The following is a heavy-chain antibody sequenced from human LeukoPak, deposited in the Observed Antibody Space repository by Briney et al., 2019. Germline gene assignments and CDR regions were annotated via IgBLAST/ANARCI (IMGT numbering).Heavy chain of an antibody. CDR1: GFTFSSYW. J-gene: IGHJ3*02. D-gene: IGHD1-26*01. Sequence: GGSLRLSCAVSGFTFSSYWMSWVRQAPGKGLEWVAVISYDGSNKYYADSVKGRFTISRDNSKNTLYLQMNSLRAEDTAVYYCASGELRDAFDIWGQGTMVTVSS. CDR2: ISYDGSNK. V-gene: IGHV3-30*03. CDR3: ASGELRDAFDI.